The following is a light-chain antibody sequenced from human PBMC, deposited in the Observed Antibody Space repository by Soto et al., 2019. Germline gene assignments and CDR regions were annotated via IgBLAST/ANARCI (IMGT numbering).Light chain of an antibody. CDR1: SSDVGGYNY. Sequence: QYALTQPPSASGSPVQSVTISCTGTSSDVGGYNYVSWYQQHPGKAPKLMIYEVSKRPSGVPDRFSGSKSGNTASLTVSGLQAEDEADYYCSSYAGSNNFVFGTGTKVTVL. CDR2: EVS. V-gene: IGLV2-8*01. CDR3: SSYAGSNNFV. J-gene: IGLJ1*01.